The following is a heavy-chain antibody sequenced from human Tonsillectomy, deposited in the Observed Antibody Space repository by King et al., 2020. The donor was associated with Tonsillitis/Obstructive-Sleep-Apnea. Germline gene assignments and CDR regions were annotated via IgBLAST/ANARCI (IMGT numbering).Heavy chain of an antibody. J-gene: IGHJ4*02. D-gene: IGHD1-20*01. V-gene: IGHV4-34*01. CDR3: ARRHSVTVVPFHY. Sequence: VQLQQWGAGLLKPSETLSLTCAVYGESFSGHYWSWIRQPPGKGLEWIGEINHSGSTNYNPSLKSRVTISVDTSKNQFSLNLSSVTAADTAVYYCARRHSVTVVPFHYWGQGTLVTVSS. CDR1: GESFSGHY. CDR2: INHSGST.